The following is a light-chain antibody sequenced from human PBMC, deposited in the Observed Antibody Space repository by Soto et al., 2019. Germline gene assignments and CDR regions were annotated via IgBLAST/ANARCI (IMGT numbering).Light chain of an antibody. J-gene: IGKJ3*01. CDR2: GAS. Sequence: EIVLTQSPGTLSLSPGERATLSCRASQSVSSSYLAGYQQKPGQAPRLLIYGASSRATGIPERFSGSGSGKDFTLTISRQEPEDFAVYYCQQYGSSPPLFTFGPGTKVDIK. V-gene: IGKV3-20*01. CDR1: QSVSSSY. CDR3: QQYGSSPPLFT.